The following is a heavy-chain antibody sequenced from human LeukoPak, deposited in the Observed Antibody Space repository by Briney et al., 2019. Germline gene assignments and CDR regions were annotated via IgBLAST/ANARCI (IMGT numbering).Heavy chain of an antibody. V-gene: IGHV3-74*01. Sequence: PGGSLRLSCAASGFTFNAHWMHWVRQTPEKGLVWVSRINTDGSVTNYADSVKGRCTISRDNAKDTLYLQMNSLRVEDTAVYYCARDLNWNQLDYWGQGSLVTVS. D-gene: IGHD1-20*01. CDR1: GFTFNAHW. J-gene: IGHJ4*02. CDR3: ARDLNWNQLDY. CDR2: INTDGSVT.